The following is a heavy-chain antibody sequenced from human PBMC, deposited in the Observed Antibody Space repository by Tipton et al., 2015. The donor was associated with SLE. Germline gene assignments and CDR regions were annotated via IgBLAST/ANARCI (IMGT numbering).Heavy chain of an antibody. CDR2: INSYGSIT. J-gene: IGHJ6*02. CDR1: GISFSDYW. D-gene: IGHD3-10*01. Sequence: SLRLSCAASGISFSDYWMHWVRQIPGKGLVWPSPINSYGSITYFADSVKGRFAISRDNANKTLYLQMNFLRVEDTAVYYCGRGLYSESSVGMDVWGQGTTVTVSS. CDR3: GRGLYSESSVGMDV. V-gene: IGHV3-74*01.